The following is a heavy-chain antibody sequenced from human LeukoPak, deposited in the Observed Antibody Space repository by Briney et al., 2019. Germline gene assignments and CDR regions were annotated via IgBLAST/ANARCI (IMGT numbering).Heavy chain of an antibody. CDR3: ASNGLLWFGELPQSNDDY. J-gene: IGHJ4*02. CDR2: MSWNSGTI. CDR1: GFIFNDYT. V-gene: IGHV3-9*01. Sequence: GGSLRLSCTASGFIFNDYTMHWVRQAPGKGLEWVSGMSWNSGTIEYADSVRGRFTISRDNAKNSLYLQMNSLRPEDTAVYYCASNGLLWFGELPQSNDDYWGQGTLVTVSS. D-gene: IGHD3-10*01.